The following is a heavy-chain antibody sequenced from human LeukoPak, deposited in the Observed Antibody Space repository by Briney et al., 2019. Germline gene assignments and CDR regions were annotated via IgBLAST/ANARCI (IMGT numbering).Heavy chain of an antibody. J-gene: IGHJ1*01. CDR2: IIPIFGTA. V-gene: IGHV1-69*05. Sequence: GSSVKVSCKASGGTFSSYAISWVRQAPGQGLEWMGGIIPIFGTANSAQKFQGSVTITTDESTSTAYVNLSSLRSEDTAVYYCARGPGHYDSSGYSAEYFQHWGQGTLVTVSS. D-gene: IGHD3-22*01. CDR3: ARGPGHYDSSGYSAEYFQH. CDR1: GGTFSSYA.